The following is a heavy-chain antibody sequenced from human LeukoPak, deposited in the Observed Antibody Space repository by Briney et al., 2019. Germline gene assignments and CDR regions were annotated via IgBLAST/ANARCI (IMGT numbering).Heavy chain of an antibody. Sequence: GGSLRLSCAASGFTFSNYCLSWIRQAPRKGLEWVANINQYESDKSYVNSVKGRFTISRDNAKNSLYLEMNSLRVEDTAMYYCARTSRSSSIDDWGQGTLVTVSS. CDR3: ARTSRSSSIDD. CDR2: INQYESDK. D-gene: IGHD2-15*01. CDR1: GFTFSNYC. J-gene: IGHJ4*02. V-gene: IGHV3-7*01.